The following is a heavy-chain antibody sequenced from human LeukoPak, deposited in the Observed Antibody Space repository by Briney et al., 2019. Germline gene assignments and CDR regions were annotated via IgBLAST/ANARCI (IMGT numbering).Heavy chain of an antibody. J-gene: IGHJ5*02. D-gene: IGHD6-19*01. CDR3: ARVGSSGWLRTNWFDP. CDR1: GGSFSGYY. CDR2: INRSGST. Sequence: PSETLSLTCAVYGGSFSGYYWSWIRQPPGKGLEWIGEINRSGSTNYNPSLKSRVTISVDTSKNQFSLKLSSVTAADTAVYYCARVGSSGWLRTNWFDPWGQGTLVTVSS. V-gene: IGHV4-34*01.